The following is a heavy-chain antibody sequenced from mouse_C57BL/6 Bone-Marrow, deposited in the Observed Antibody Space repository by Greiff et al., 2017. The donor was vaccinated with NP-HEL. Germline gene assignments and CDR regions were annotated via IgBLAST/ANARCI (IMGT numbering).Heavy chain of an antibody. J-gene: IGHJ3*01. Sequence: QVHVKQSGAELVKPGASVKISCKASGYEFSNYWMNWAKQRPGKGLEWIGQIYPGDGDTNYNGKFKDKATLTADKSSSTAYMQLSRLTSEDSAVYFCARGAYWGQGTLVTVSA. CDR2: IYPGDGDT. CDR1: GYEFSNYW. CDR3: ARGAY. V-gene: IGHV1-80*01.